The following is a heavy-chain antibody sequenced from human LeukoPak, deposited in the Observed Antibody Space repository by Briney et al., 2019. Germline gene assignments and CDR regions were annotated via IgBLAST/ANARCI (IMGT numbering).Heavy chain of an antibody. CDR1: GYSFTNYW. J-gene: IGHJ5*02. Sequence: GESLKISCKTSGYSFTNYWIAWVRQMPGKGLEWMGIIYPGDSDTRYSPSFQGQVTISADKSISTAYLQWSSLKASDTAMYYCARLSGVPGNNWFDPWGQGTLVTVSS. D-gene: IGHD6-19*01. CDR2: IYPGDSDT. CDR3: ARLSGVPGNNWFDP. V-gene: IGHV5-51*01.